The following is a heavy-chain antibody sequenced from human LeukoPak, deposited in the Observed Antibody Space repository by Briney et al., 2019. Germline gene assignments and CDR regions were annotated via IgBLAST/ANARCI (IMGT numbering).Heavy chain of an antibody. Sequence: GGSLRLSCAASGFTFSDYYMSWIRQAPGKGLEWVSYISSSSSYTNYADSVKGRFTIFRDNAKNSLYLQMNSLRAEDTAVYYCARDLYGDYGSYWGQGTLVTVSS. V-gene: IGHV3-11*06. CDR1: GFTFSDYY. D-gene: IGHD4-17*01. CDR2: ISSSSSYT. J-gene: IGHJ4*02. CDR3: ARDLYGDYGSY.